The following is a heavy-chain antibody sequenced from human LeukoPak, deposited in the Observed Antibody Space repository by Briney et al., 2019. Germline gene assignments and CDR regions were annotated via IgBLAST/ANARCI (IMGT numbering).Heavy chain of an antibody. Sequence: SETLSLTCAVYGVSFSGYYWSWIRQPPGKGLEWIGEINHSGSTNYNPSLKSRVTISVDTSKNQFSLKLSSVTAADTAVYYCVKLSGSSWVYYYYGMDVWGQGTTVTVSS. D-gene: IGHD6-13*01. CDR1: GVSFSGYY. J-gene: IGHJ6*02. CDR2: INHSGST. V-gene: IGHV4-34*01. CDR3: VKLSGSSWVYYYYGMDV.